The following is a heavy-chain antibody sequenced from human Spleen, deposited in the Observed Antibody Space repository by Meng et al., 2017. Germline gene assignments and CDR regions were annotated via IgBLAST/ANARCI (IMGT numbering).Heavy chain of an antibody. V-gene: IGHV1-46*01. Sequence: ASVKVSCKASGYTFTSNYMHWVRQAPGQGLEWMGVLDPSAGSTTYARKFQGRVTVTRDTSTNTVYMELSSLKSEDTAVYYCARERITMVRGVMKNYYYYGMDVWGQGTTVTVSS. CDR2: LDPSAGST. D-gene: IGHD3-10*01. CDR3: ARERITMVRGVMKNYYYYGMDV. J-gene: IGHJ6*02. CDR1: GYTFTSNY.